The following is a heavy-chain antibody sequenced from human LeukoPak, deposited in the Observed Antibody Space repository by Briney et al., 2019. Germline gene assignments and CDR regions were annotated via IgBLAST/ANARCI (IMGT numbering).Heavy chain of an antibody. CDR3: AKVLAATGTLHDYYYYYGLDV. V-gene: IGHV3-23*01. CDR1: GFTFSLCD. CDR2: ISGGGDST. J-gene: IGHJ6*02. D-gene: IGHD6-13*01. Sequence: GGSLRLSCAASGFTFSLCDMSWVRQAPGKGPEWVSGISGGGDSTYYKESVKGRFTVSRDNSKNTLYLQMNSLRAGDTAVYFCAKVLAATGTLHDYYYYYGLDVWGQGTTVTVSS.